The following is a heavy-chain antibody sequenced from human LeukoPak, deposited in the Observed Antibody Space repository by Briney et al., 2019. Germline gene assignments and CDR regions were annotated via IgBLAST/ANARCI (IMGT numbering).Heavy chain of an antibody. V-gene: IGHV4-59*01. CDR1: GGSISSYY. D-gene: IGHD6-6*01. J-gene: IGHJ3*02. Sequence: PSETLSLTCTVSGGSISSYYWSWIRQPPGKGLEWIGYIYYSGSTNYNTSLKSRVTISVDTSKNQFSLKLSSVTAADTAVYYCARHALSSSPHDAFDIWGQGTMVTVSS. CDR3: ARHALSSSPHDAFDI. CDR2: IYYSGST.